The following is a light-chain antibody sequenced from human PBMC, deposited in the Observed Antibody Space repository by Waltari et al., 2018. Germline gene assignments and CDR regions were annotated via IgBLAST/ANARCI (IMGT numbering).Light chain of an antibody. CDR2: DVT. CDR3: SSYSSISTLV. J-gene: IGLJ2*01. V-gene: IGLV2-14*03. CDR1: SSEIGGFNY. Sequence: QSALTQPASVSGSPGQSITIPCTGTSSEIGGFNYVSWYQQHPGEAPKLMIYDVTQRPSGVSNRFSGSKSGSTASLTISGLQAGDEAHYYCSSYSSISTLVFGGGTKLSVL.